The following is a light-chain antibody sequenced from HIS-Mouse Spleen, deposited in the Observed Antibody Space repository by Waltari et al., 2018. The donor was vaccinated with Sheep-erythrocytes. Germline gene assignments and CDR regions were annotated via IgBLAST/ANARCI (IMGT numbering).Light chain of an antibody. J-gene: IGLJ1*01. CDR2: YVS. V-gene: IGLV2-11*01. Sequence: QSALTQPRSVSGSPGQSVTISCTGTSSDVGGYNDVSWYQQHPGKAPELMIYYVSKRPSGVPDRFSGSKSGNAASLTISGLQAEDGADYYCCSYAGSYNHVFATGTKVTVL. CDR3: CSYAGSYNHV. CDR1: SSDVGGYND.